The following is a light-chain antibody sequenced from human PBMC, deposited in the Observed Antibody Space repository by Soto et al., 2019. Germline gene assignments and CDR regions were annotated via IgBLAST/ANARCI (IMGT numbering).Light chain of an antibody. CDR2: EVS. Sequence: QSALTQPPSVSGSPGQSVTISCTGTSSDVGSYNRVSWYQQPPGTASKLMIYEVSNRPSGVPDRFSGSKSGNTASLTISGLQAEDEADYYCSSYTRISTYVFGTGTKVTVL. CDR1: SSDVGSYNR. V-gene: IGLV2-18*02. CDR3: SSYTRISTYV. J-gene: IGLJ1*01.